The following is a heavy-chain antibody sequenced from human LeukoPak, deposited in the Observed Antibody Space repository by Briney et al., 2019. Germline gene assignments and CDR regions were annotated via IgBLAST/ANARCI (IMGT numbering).Heavy chain of an antibody. Sequence: PSETLSDSCAVSGGSLNNYSRTWIRQPAGKGLEWIGRIYSTGRTNYNPSLESRVTMSLDTSKNQFSLKVNSVTAADTAVYYCARGGGSGGKFDCWGQGTLVIVSS. CDR1: GGSLNNYS. CDR3: ARGGGSGGKFDC. J-gene: IGHJ4*02. CDR2: IYSTGRT. V-gene: IGHV4-4*07. D-gene: IGHD2-15*01.